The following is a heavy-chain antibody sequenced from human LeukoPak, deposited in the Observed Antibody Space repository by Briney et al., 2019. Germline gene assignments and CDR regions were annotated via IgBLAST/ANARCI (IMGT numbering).Heavy chain of an antibody. D-gene: IGHD2-2*01. V-gene: IGHV4-59*11. CDR2: IEYSGGT. Sequence: PSETLSLTCTVSGGSISTHYWSWIRQPPGKGLEWIGYIEYSGGTNYNPSLNSRVTISLDTSRNQFSLRLSSVTAADTAVYYCARVIQLPKEYFQHWGQGTLVTVSS. CDR3: ARVIQLPKEYFQH. CDR1: GGSISTHY. J-gene: IGHJ1*01.